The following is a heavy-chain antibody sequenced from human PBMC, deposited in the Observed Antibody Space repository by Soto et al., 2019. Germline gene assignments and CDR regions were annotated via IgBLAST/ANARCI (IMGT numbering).Heavy chain of an antibody. D-gene: IGHD3-10*01. Sequence: QLVQSGAEVKRPGSSVKVSCKASGGDFLSYTISWVRQVPGQGPEWMGTIIPILDVAKNAQKFQGRVAITADKATSTVYMELRSLRSDDTAVYYCAQMWFGELWHGMEVWGKGNKINVSS. V-gene: IGHV1-69*02. CDR1: GGDFLSYT. J-gene: IGHJ6*04. CDR3: AQMWFGELWHGMEV. CDR2: IIPILDVA.